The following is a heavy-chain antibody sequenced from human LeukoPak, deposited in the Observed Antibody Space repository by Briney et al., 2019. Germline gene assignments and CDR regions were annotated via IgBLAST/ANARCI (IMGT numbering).Heavy chain of an antibody. CDR3: ARDRVWSTMVRGKDYYYYYGMDV. D-gene: IGHD3-10*01. Sequence: SQTLSLTCTVSGGSISSGGYYWSWIRQHPGKGLEWIGYIYYSGSTYYNPSLKSRVTISVDTSKNQFSLKLSSVTAADTAVYYCARDRVWSTMVRGKDYYYYYGMDVWGQGTTVTVSS. CDR1: GGSISSGGYY. V-gene: IGHV4-31*03. CDR2: IYYSGST. J-gene: IGHJ6*02.